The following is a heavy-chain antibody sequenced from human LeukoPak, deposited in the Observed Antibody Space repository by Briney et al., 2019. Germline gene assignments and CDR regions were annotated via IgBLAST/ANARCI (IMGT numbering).Heavy chain of an antibody. CDR3: AKDLERWLQQTFFDY. CDR2: ISGSGGST. Sequence: GGSLKLSCAASGFTFSSYAMSWVRQAPGKGLEWVSAISGSGGSTYYADSVKGRFTISRDNSKNTLYLQMNSLRAEDTAVYYCAKDLERWLQQTFFDYWGQGTLVTVSS. CDR1: GFTFSSYA. D-gene: IGHD5-24*01. V-gene: IGHV3-23*01. J-gene: IGHJ4*02.